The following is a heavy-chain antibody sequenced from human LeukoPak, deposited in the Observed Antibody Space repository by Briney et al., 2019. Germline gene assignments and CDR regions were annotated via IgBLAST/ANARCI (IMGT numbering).Heavy chain of an antibody. CDR3: ARGGGLDV. CDR1: GFTFSSYG. V-gene: IGHV3-33*03. D-gene: IGHD3-16*01. Sequence: GGSLRLSCAASGFTFSSYGMHWVRQAPGKGLEWVAVIWYDGSNKYYADSVKGRFTISRDNAKNSLYLQMSNLRAEDTAVYFCARGGGLDVWGQGATVTVSS. J-gene: IGHJ6*02. CDR2: IWYDGSNK.